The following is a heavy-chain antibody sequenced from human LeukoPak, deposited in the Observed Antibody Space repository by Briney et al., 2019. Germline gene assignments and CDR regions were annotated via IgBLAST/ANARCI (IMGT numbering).Heavy chain of an antibody. J-gene: IGHJ4*02. Sequence: KPSETLSLTCAVYGGSFSGYCWSWIRQPPGKGLEWIGEINHSGSTNYNPSLKSRVTISVDTSKNQFSLKLSSVTAADTAVYYCARGEAFIAAAGTLYYFDYWGQGTLVTVSS. CDR3: ARGEAFIAAAGTLYYFDY. V-gene: IGHV4-34*01. D-gene: IGHD6-13*01. CDR1: GGSFSGYC. CDR2: INHSGST.